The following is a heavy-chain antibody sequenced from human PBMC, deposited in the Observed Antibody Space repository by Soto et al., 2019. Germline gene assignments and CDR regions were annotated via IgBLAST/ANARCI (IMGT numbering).Heavy chain of an antibody. CDR3: ARWLFGVATPGRFDP. Sequence: QVQLVQSGAEVKKPGSSVKVSCKASGGTFSSYAISWVRQAHGQGLEWRGGIIPILGTANYAQKFQGRVTIVADESTSTGYMELSSLRSEDTAVYYCARWLFGVATPGRFDPWGQGTLVTVSS. D-gene: IGHD3-3*01. CDR1: GGTFSSYA. CDR2: IIPILGTA. V-gene: IGHV1-69*12. J-gene: IGHJ5*02.